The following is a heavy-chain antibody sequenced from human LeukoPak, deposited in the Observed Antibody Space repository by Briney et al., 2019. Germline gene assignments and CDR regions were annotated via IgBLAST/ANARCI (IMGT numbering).Heavy chain of an antibody. D-gene: IGHD6-19*01. J-gene: IGHJ4*02. Sequence: SETLSLTCTVSGGSISPYHWGWIRQPPGKGLEWTGYIYYSGSTNYNPSLNSRVTISVDTSKNQFSLRLSSVTAADTAIYARAVSGRFDYWGQGTLVTVSS. CDR2: IYYSGST. V-gene: IGHV4-59*08. CDR3: AVSGRFDY. CDR1: GGSISPYH.